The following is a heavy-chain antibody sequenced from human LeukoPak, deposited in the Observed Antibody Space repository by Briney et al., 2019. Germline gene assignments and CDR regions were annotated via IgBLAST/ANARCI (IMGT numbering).Heavy chain of an antibody. Sequence: GGSLRLSCAASGFTFSSYSMNWVRQAPGKGLEWVSSISSSSSYIYYADSVKGRFTISRDNAKNSLYLQMNSLRAEDTAVYYCARDAYPYSGYEEIFDYWGQGTLVTVSS. V-gene: IGHV3-21*01. CDR2: ISSSSSYI. D-gene: IGHD5-12*01. J-gene: IGHJ4*02. CDR3: ARDAYPYSGYEEIFDY. CDR1: GFTFSSYS.